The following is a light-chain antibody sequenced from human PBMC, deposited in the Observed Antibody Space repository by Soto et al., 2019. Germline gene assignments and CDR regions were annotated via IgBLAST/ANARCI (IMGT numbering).Light chain of an antibody. Sequence: QPVLTQSPSASASLGASVKLTCTLTSGHSSNAIAWHQQQPEKGPRYLMKVNSDGSHSKGDEIPDRFSGSSSGAERYLTISSLQSEDEADYYCQTWGTGIRVFGGGTKLTVL. CDR3: QTWGTGIRV. J-gene: IGLJ3*02. V-gene: IGLV4-69*01. CDR1: SGHSSNA. CDR2: VNSDGSH.